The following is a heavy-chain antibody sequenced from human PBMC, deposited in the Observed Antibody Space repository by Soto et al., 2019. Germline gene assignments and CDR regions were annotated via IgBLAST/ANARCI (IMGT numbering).Heavy chain of an antibody. CDR1: GYSFTNYW. V-gene: IGHV5-10-1*01. D-gene: IGHD1-1*01. CDR2: INPFDSYT. Sequence: EVQLVQSGAEVKKSGESLRISCQGSGYSFTNYWITWVRQMPGKGLECMGRINPFDSYTKYSPSFQGHVTLSADKSISAAYLQWSSLKASDTAMYYCARHDIGSAFDIWGQGTMVTVSS. CDR3: ARHDIGSAFDI. J-gene: IGHJ3*02.